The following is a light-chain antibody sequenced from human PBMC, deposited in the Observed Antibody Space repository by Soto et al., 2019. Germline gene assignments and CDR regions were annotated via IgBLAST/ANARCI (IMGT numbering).Light chain of an antibody. J-gene: IGKJ1*01. CDR2: GAS. CDR3: HQRGTWPET. CDR1: QSVSTY. V-gene: IGKV3-11*01. Sequence: EIVLTQFPATLSLSPGERATLSCRASQSVSTYLAWYQQKPGQAPRLLSYGASNRATGIPARFSGSGAGTDFTLTIGSLEPEDSAVYCCHQRGTWPETFGQGTKVEIK.